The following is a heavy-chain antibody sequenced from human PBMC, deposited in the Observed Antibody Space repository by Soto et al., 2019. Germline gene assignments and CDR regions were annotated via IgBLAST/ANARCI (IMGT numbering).Heavy chain of an antibody. CDR2: IAPMIGTR. CDR3: ARDISVTTSVIGF. J-gene: IGHJ4*02. V-gene: IGHV1-69*01. Sequence: QEPLVQSGAEVKKPGSSVKVSCKASGATFYTYAFTWVRQAPGQGLEWMGGIAPMIGTRKHAQKFQGRVTFTADESTFTAFMELSSLRYDDTAVYYCARDISVTTSVIGFWGQGTLVTVSS. D-gene: IGHD3-16*02. CDR1: GATFYTYA.